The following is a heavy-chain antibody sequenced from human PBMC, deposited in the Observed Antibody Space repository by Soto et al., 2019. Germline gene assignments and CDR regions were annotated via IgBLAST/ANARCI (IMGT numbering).Heavy chain of an antibody. CDR3: ARDYQDIVVVVAADYYYYGMDV. D-gene: IGHD2-15*01. CDR1: GYTFTSYY. V-gene: IGHV1-46*01. J-gene: IGHJ6*02. CDR2: INPSGGST. Sequence: ASVKVSCKASGYTFTSYYMHWVRQAPGQGLEWMGIINPSGGSTSYAQKFQGRVTMTRDTSTSTVYMELSSLRSEDTAVYYCARDYQDIVVVVAADYYYYGMDVWGQRTTVTVSS.